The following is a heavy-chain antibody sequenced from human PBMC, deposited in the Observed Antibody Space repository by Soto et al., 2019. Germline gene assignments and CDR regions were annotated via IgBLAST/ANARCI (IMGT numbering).Heavy chain of an antibody. Sequence: QVQLVESGGGVVQPGRSLRLSCAASGFTFSSYAMHWVRQAPGKGLEWVAVISYDGSNKYYADSVKGRFTISRDNSKNTLYLQMNSLRAEDTAVYYCARGYRSGAGDFDYWGQGTLVTVSS. V-gene: IGHV3-30-3*01. CDR3: ARGYRSGAGDFDY. D-gene: IGHD3-10*01. J-gene: IGHJ4*02. CDR1: GFTFSSYA. CDR2: ISYDGSNK.